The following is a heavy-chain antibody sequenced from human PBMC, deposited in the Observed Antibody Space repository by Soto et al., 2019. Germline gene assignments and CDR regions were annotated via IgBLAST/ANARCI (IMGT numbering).Heavy chain of an antibody. CDR3: ARGIATGQLDP. CDR1: GYTFTRYT. Sequence: ASVKVSCKASGYTFTRYTMDWVRQAPGQRLEWMGWINPDNGNTKSSQKFQDRVIITRDTSASTAYMDLSSLRSEDTAVYYCARGIATGQLDPWGQGTMVTVYS. CDR2: INPDNGNT. D-gene: IGHD2-15*01. J-gene: IGHJ5*02. V-gene: IGHV1-3*01.